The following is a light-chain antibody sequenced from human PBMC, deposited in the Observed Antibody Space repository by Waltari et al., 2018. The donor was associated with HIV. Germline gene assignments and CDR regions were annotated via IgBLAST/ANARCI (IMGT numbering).Light chain of an antibody. Sequence: VLTQSPGTLSSSPGERATLSCRASQSVSSSYLAWYQQKPGQAPRLLIYGASSRATGIPDRFSGSGSGTDFTLTISRLEPEDFAVYYCQQYGGSPGFTFGPGTKVDIK. CDR1: QSVSSSY. CDR2: GAS. V-gene: IGKV3-20*01. CDR3: QQYGGSPGFT. J-gene: IGKJ3*01.